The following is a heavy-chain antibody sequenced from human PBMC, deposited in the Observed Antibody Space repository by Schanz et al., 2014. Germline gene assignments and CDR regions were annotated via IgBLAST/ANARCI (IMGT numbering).Heavy chain of an antibody. CDR1: GFTVSSPY. Sequence: VQLVESGGGLVQSGGSLRLSCAASGFTVSSPYVTWVRQAPGKGLEWVSVLYAGGATKYANSVKDRFTISRDNSKNTVYLQMNSLRADDTAVYYCAKSRSWYVWLDPWGQGTLVTVSS. CDR2: LYAGGAT. J-gene: IGHJ5*02. CDR3: AKSRSWYVWLDP. V-gene: IGHV3-66*01. D-gene: IGHD3-10*01.